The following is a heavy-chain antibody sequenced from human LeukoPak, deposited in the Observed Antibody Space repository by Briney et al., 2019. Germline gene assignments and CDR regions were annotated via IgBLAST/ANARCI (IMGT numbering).Heavy chain of an antibody. CDR2: IIPILGIA. CDR3: ARYGSGSYYHIDY. CDR1: GGTFSSYA. Sequence: ASVKVSCKASGGTFSSYAISWVRQAPGQGLEWMGRIIPILGIANYAQKFQGRVTITADKSTSTAYMELSSLRSEDTAVYYCARYGSGSYYHIDYWGQGTLVTVSS. V-gene: IGHV1-69*04. D-gene: IGHD3-10*01. J-gene: IGHJ4*02.